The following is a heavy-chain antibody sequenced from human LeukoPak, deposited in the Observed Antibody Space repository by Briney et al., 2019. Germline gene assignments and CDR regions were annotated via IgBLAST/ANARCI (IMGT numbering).Heavy chain of an antibody. CDR2: ISPSSRYI. V-gene: IGHV3-21*01. Sequence: GGSLRLSCAASGFTLSNYDMSWVRQAPGKGLEGVSCISPSSRYIYYKDTLRGRFTISRDDAKNPAYLEMNSLRAEDTAVYYCARADCSSSTCYLRRSWFDPWGQGALVTVSS. CDR1: GFTLSNYD. D-gene: IGHD2-2*01. CDR3: ARADCSSSTCYLRRSWFDP. J-gene: IGHJ5*02.